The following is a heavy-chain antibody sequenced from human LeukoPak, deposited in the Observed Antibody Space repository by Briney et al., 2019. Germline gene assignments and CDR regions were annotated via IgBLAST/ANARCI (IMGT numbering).Heavy chain of an antibody. J-gene: IGHJ5*02. CDR3: APRYCSGGDCYSWFDP. CDR2: INHSGST. D-gene: IGHD2-15*01. CDR1: GGSLSGYK. Sequence: SETLSLTCAVYGGSLSGYKCSWIRQPPGKGLEWIGEINHSGSTNYNPSLKSRVIISVDTSKNQFSLKLSSVTAADTAVYYCAPRYCSGGDCYSWFDPWGQGILVTVSS. V-gene: IGHV4-34*01.